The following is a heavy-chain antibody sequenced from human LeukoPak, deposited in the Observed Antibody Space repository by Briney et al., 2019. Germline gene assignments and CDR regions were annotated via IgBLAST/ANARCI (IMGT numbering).Heavy chain of an antibody. Sequence: PGGSLRLSCAASGFTFSSYEMNWVRQAPGKGLEWVSSISSSSSYIYYADSVKGRFTISRDNAKNSLYLQMNSLRAEDTAVYYCARGPGYCSSTSCYTTGFDYWGQGTLVTVSS. V-gene: IGHV3-21*01. J-gene: IGHJ4*02. CDR2: ISSSSSYI. D-gene: IGHD2-2*02. CDR3: ARGPGYCSSTSCYTTGFDY. CDR1: GFTFSSYE.